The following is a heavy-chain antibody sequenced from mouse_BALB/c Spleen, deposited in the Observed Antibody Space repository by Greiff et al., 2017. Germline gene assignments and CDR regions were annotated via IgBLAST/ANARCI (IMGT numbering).Heavy chain of an antibody. D-gene: IGHD1-1*01. V-gene: IGHV1-54*01. CDR1: GYAFTNYL. J-gene: IGHJ2*01. CDR2: MNPGSGGT. CDR3: ARGGYGSIFDY. Sequence: VQLQQSGAELVRPGTSVKVSCKASGYAFTNYLIEWVKQRPGQGLEWIGVMNPGSGGTNYNEKFKGKATLTADKSSSTAYMQLSSLTSDDSAVYFCARGGYGSIFDYWGQGTTLTVSS.